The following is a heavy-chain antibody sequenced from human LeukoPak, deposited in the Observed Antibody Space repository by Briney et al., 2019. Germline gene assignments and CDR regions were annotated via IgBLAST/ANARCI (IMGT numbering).Heavy chain of an antibody. CDR1: GFTFSSYG. Sequence: GGSLRLSCAASGFTFSSYGMHWVRQAPGKGLEWVAFIRYDGSNKYYADSVEGRFTISRDNSKNTLYLQMNSLRAEDTAVYYCAKDLLWFGGLGEYYFDYWGQGTLVTVSS. V-gene: IGHV3-30*02. CDR2: IRYDGSNK. J-gene: IGHJ4*02. D-gene: IGHD3-10*01. CDR3: AKDLLWFGGLGEYYFDY.